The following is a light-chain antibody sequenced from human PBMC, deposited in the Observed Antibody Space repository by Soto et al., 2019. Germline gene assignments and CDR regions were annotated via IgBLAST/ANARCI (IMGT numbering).Light chain of an antibody. V-gene: IGKV3-15*01. CDR2: GAS. Sequence: EILMTQSPATLSVSPGERATLSCRASQSVSSNLAWYQHKPGQAPRLLIYGASSRATGIPARFSGGGSGTEFTLTISSLQSEDFAVYYCQQYDIWPPWTFGQGTKVEIK. J-gene: IGKJ1*01. CDR1: QSVSSN. CDR3: QQYDIWPPWT.